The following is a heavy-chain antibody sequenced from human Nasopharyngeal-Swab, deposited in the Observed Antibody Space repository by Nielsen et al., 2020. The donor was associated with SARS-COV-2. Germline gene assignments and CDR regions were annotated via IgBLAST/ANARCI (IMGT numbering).Heavy chain of an antibody. CDR1: GDTFTGYY. J-gene: IGHJ6*02. Sequence: ASVKVSCKASGDTFTGYYMHWVRQDPGQGLEWMGWINPNSGGTNYAQKFQGRVTMTRDTSISTAYMELSRLRSDDTAVYYCARDEKQIGYYYYGMDVWGQGTTVTVSS. V-gene: IGHV1-2*02. CDR3: ARDEKQIGYYYYGMDV. CDR2: INPNSGGT. D-gene: IGHD1/OR15-1a*01.